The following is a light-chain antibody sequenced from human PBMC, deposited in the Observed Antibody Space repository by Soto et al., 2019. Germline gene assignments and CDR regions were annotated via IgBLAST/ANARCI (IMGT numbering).Light chain of an antibody. Sequence: EIAVTQSLATLSCSQHERPTLSCRTSQSVSNYLAWYQQKPGQAPRLLMYDASNRATGIPARFSGSGSGTDFTLTISSLEPQDFALYYCQQRSGWPRTFGQGANADIK. J-gene: IGKJ1*01. CDR3: QQRSGWPRT. V-gene: IGKV3-11*01. CDR1: QSVSNY. CDR2: DAS.